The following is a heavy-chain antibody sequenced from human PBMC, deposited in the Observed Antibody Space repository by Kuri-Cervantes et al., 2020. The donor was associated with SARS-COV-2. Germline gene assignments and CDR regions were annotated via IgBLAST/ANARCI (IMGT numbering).Heavy chain of an antibody. Sequence: SETLSLTCAVYGGSFSGYYWSWIRQPPGKGLEWIGEINHSGSTNYNPSLKSRVTISVDTSKNQFSLKLSSVTATDTAVYYCARTLGIAVAGHYYGMDVWGQGTTVTGSS. V-gene: IGHV4-34*01. D-gene: IGHD6-19*01. J-gene: IGHJ6*02. CDR2: INHSGST. CDR1: GGSFSGYY. CDR3: ARTLGIAVAGHYYGMDV.